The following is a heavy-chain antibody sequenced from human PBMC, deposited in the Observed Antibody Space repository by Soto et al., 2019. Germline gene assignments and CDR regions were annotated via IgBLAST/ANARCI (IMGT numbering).Heavy chain of an antibody. Sequence: GGSLSLSCAASGFAFSSYTMNWVRQAPGKGLEWVSSISGSDNNIYYADSMKGRLTISRDNSKNSLYLQMSSLRAEDTAVYYCARIVATIYYYYYGMDVWGQGTTVTVSS. CDR3: ARIVATIYYYYYGMDV. V-gene: IGHV3-21*01. CDR1: GFAFSSYT. CDR2: ISGSDNNI. J-gene: IGHJ6*02. D-gene: IGHD5-12*01.